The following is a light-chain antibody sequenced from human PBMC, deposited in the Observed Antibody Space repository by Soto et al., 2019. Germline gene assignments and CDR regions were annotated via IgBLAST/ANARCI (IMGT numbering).Light chain of an antibody. CDR3: QQYNNWPPKHT. Sequence: EIVMTQSPATLSVSPGERATLSCRASQSVSSNLAWYQQKPGQAPRLLIYGASTRATGIPARFSGSGSGTEFTLTITRLQSEDFALYYCQQYNNWPPKHTFGQGTKLEIK. CDR2: GAS. J-gene: IGKJ2*01. CDR1: QSVSSN. V-gene: IGKV3-15*01.